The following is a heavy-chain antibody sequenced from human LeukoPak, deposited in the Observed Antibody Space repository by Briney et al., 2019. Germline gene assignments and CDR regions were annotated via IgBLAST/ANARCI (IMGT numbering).Heavy chain of an antibody. CDR2: ISYDGSNK. V-gene: IGHV3-30*04. J-gene: IGHJ5*02. CDR1: GFTFSSYA. D-gene: IGHD6-13*01. CDR3: ARDWLYSSRANWFDP. Sequence: PGGSLRLSCAASGFTFSSYAMHWVRQAPGKGLEWVAVISYDGSNKYYADSVKGRFTISRDNSKNTLYLQMNSLRAEDTAVYYCARDWLYSSRANWFDPWGQGTLVTVSS.